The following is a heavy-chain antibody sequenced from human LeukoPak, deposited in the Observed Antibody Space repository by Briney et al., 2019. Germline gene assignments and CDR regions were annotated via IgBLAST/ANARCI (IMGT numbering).Heavy chain of an antibody. CDR3: ARGRSVSTYYYYGMDV. CDR1: GFTFSSYA. V-gene: IGHV3-30*04. CDR2: ISYDGSNK. D-gene: IGHD2-8*01. Sequence: GSLRLSRAASGFTFSSYAMHWVHQAPGKGLEWVAVISYDGSNKYYADSVKGRFTVSRDNSKNTLYLQMNSLRAEDTAVYYCARGRSVSTYYYYGMDVWGQGTTVTVSS. J-gene: IGHJ6*02.